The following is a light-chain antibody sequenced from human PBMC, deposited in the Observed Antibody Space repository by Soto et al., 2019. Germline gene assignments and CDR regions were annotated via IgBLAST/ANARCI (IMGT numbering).Light chain of an antibody. CDR2: GAS. CDR3: QQYGSSPSLT. Sequence: EIVLTQSPGTLSLSPGERATLSCRASQSVSSSYLAWYQQKPGQATRLLIYGASSRATGIPDRFSASESGTDFTLTISRLEPEDFAVYYCQQYGSSPSLTFGGGTKVEIK. CDR1: QSVSSSY. J-gene: IGKJ4*01. V-gene: IGKV3-20*01.